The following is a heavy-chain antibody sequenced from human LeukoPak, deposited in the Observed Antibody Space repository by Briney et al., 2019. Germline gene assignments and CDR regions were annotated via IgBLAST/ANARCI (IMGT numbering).Heavy chain of an antibody. V-gene: IGHV3-21*01. D-gene: IGHD1-26*01. CDR2: SSSSRSYI. CDR1: GFTFSSYS. CDR3: ARVKIVDKRPNYFDY. Sequence: GGSLRLSCAASGFTFSSYSMNWVRQAPGKGLEWVSSSSSSRSYIYYADSVKGRFTISRDNAKNSLYLQMNSLRAEDTAVYYCARVKIVDKRPNYFDYWGQGTLVTASS. J-gene: IGHJ4*02.